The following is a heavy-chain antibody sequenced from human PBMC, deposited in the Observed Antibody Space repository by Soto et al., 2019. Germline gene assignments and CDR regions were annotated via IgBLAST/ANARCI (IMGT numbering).Heavy chain of an antibody. V-gene: IGHV4-59*02. Sequence: QVQLQESGPGLVKPSETLSLTCIVSGDSVSSYYWSWIRQPPGKGLEWIGYISYSGSTKYNPSLESRVTMSVDTSKNQFSLKLNSVTAADTAVYYCASADSTPYYLDYWGQGTLVTVSS. D-gene: IGHD2-2*01. CDR3: ASADSTPYYLDY. CDR1: GDSVSSYY. CDR2: ISYSGST. J-gene: IGHJ4*02.